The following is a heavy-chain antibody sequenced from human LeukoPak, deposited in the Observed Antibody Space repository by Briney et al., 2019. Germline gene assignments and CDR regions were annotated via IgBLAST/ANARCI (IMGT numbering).Heavy chain of an antibody. CDR3: ARDHGVGGNYYDSTDDY. D-gene: IGHD3-22*01. Sequence: KPGGSLRLSCAASGFTFSSYSMNWVRQAPGKGLEWVSSISSSSSYIYYADSVKGRFTISRDNAKNSLYLQMNSLRAEDTAVYYCARDHGVGGNYYDSTDDYWGQGTLVTVSS. CDR1: GFTFSSYS. V-gene: IGHV3-21*01. J-gene: IGHJ4*02. CDR2: ISSSSSYI.